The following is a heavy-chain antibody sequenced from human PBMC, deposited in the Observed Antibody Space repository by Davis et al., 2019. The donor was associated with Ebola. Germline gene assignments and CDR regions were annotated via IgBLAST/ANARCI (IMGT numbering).Heavy chain of an antibody. CDR3: ARMTHLDY. J-gene: IGHJ4*02. CDR1: GFTFSSYS. D-gene: IGHD2-21*02. CDR2: ISSSSSYI. V-gene: IGHV3-21*01. Sequence: GESLKISCAASGFTFSSYSMNWVRQAPGKGLEWVSSISSSSSYIYYADSVKGRFTISRDNSKNTLYLQMNSLRAEDTAVYYCARMTHLDYWGQGTLVSVSS.